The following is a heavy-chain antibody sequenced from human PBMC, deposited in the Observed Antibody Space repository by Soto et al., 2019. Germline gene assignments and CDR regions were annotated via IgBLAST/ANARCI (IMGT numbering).Heavy chain of an antibody. CDR3: AKDPLSGSYYELPDY. J-gene: IGHJ4*02. V-gene: IGHV3-23*01. CDR1: GFPFTSYA. Sequence: EVQLLESGGGLVQPGGPLRLSCAASGFPFTSYALSWVRQAPGKGLEWVSAISGSVGSTYYADSVKGRFTISRDNSKNTLYLQMNSLRAEDTAVYYCAKDPLSGSYYELPDYWGQGTLVTVSS. D-gene: IGHD1-26*01. CDR2: ISGSVGST.